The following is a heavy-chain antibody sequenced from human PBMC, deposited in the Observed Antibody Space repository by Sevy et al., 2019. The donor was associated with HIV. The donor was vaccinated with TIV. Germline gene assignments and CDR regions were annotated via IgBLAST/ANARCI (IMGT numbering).Heavy chain of an antibody. Sequence: GGSLRLSCAASGFTFSSYSMNWVRQAPGKGLEWVSSISSSSSYIYYADSVKGRFTISRDNAKNSLYLQMNSLRAEDTAAYDCARDEDDYGDYEGVSGPEMATISFDYWGQGTLVTVSS. D-gene: IGHD4-17*01. CDR3: ARDEDDYGDYEGVSGPEMATISFDY. V-gene: IGHV3-21*01. CDR1: GFTFSSYS. J-gene: IGHJ4*02. CDR2: ISSSSSYI.